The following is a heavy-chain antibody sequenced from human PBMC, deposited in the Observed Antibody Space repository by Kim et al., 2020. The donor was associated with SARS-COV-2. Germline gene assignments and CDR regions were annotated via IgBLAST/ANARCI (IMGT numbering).Heavy chain of an antibody. CDR2: ITSGGNA. D-gene: IGHD3-10*01. CDR1: GFTFSSYG. CDR3: LTGWPYVSGTDFSG. V-gene: IGHV3-23*01. J-gene: IGHJ4*02. Sequence: GGSLRLSCAASGFTFSSYGMNWIRQLPGKGLEGVSGITSGGNAFYADSVKGRCTISRDNSKNTLYLQMDSLRVEDTALYYCLTGWPYVSGTDFSGWGQGTLVTASS.